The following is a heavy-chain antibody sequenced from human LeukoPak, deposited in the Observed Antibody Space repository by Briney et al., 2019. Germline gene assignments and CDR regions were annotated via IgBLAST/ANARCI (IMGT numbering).Heavy chain of an antibody. CDR1: GGSFSGYY. CDR3: ASARDYYYYGMDV. J-gene: IGHJ6*02. V-gene: IGHV4-34*01. CDR2: INHIGGT. Sequence: PSETLSLTCGVSGGSFSGYYWSWIRQPPGKGLEWIGEINHIGGTYYNPSLKSRVTISVDTSKNQFSLKLSSVTAADTAVYYCASARDYYYYGMDVWGQGTTVTVSS.